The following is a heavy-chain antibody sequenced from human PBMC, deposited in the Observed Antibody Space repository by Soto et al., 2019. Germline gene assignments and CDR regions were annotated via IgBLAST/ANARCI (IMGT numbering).Heavy chain of an antibody. V-gene: IGHV1-3*01. J-gene: IGHJ5*02. CDR2: INVGNGNT. CDR1: GYTYISYS. Sequence: ASVKVSCKASGYTYISYSMHWVRQAPGQRLEWMGWINVGNGNTKYSQNFQGRVTINQDTSASTAYMELSSLTSEDTAVYYCARKNWASGYRWLDPWGQGTLVTVSS. D-gene: IGHD5-12*01. CDR3: ARKNWASGYRWLDP.